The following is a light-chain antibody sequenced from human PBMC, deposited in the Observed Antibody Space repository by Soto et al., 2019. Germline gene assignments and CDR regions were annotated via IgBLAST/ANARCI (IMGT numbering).Light chain of an antibody. J-gene: IGKJ4*01. V-gene: IGKV3-11*01. CDR1: QSISKY. CDR3: QQRSNWRGT. CDR2: DAS. Sequence: EIVLTQSPVTLSLSPGERATLSCRASQSISKYLAWYQQKPGQAPRLLIYDASNRAAGIPARFTGSGSGTDFTFTISSLEPEDFAVYYCQQRSNWRGTFGGGTKV.